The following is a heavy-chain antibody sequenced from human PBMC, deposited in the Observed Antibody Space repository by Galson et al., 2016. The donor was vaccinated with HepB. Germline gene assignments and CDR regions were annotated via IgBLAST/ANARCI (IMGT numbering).Heavy chain of an antibody. CDR2: ISSDGSTT. CDR3: ARGTQSYYDGRGYGVFGLGTSFDH. D-gene: IGHD3-22*01. J-gene: IGHJ4*02. CDR1: GFTFSSYW. V-gene: IGHV3-74*01. Sequence: SLRLSCAASGFTFSSYWMYWVRQAPGKGLVWVSRISSDGSTTRYADSVKGRCPLSRDHAKHTLYLQLNSLRVEDTAVYYCARGTQSYYDGRGYGVFGLGTSFDHWGQGTLVTVSS.